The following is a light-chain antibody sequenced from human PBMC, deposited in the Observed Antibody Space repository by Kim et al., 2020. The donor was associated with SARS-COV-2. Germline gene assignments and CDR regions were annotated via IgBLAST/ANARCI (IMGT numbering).Light chain of an antibody. Sequence: RVTISCSGTSSNIGSNAVTWFQQIPGTAPKVLIHYSNQRPSGVPDRFSGSKSGTSASLAISGLQSEDEADYYCATWDDSLTGFVVFGGGTKLIVL. CDR2: YSN. CDR3: ATWDDSLTGFVV. J-gene: IGLJ2*01. CDR1: SSNIGSNA. V-gene: IGLV1-44*01.